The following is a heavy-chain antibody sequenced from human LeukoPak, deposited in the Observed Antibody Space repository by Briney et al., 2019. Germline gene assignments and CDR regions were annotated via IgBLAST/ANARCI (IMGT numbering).Heavy chain of an antibody. J-gene: IGHJ3*02. Sequence: PGGSLRLSCAASGFTFSDYYMSWIRQAPGKGLEWVSYISSSGSTIYYADSVKGRFTISRDNAKNSLYLQMNSLRAEDTAVYYCARDWSVVTPFHAFDIWGQGTTVTVSS. CDR2: ISSSGSTI. D-gene: IGHD3-22*01. CDR3: ARDWSVVTPFHAFDI. CDR1: GFTFSDYY. V-gene: IGHV3-11*04.